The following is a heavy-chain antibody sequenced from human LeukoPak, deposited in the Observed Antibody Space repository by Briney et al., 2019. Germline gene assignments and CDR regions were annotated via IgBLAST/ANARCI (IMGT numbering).Heavy chain of an antibody. V-gene: IGHV1-69*01. CDR3: ARFLWFGAKRNWFDP. D-gene: IGHD3-10*01. Sequence: ASVKVSCKASGGTFSSYAISWVRQAPGQGLEWMGGIIPIFGTANYAQKFQGRVTITADESTSTAYMELSSLRSEDTAVYYCARFLWFGAKRNWFDPWGQGTLVTVSS. CDR1: GGTFSSYA. CDR2: IIPIFGTA. J-gene: IGHJ5*02.